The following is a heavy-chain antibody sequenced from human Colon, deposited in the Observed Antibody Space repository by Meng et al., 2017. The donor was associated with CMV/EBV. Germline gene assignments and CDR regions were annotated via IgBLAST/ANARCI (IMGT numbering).Heavy chain of an antibody. D-gene: IGHD3-22*01. Sequence: SAKVSCKASGGMFSSYAINWVRQAPGQGLEWMGGIIPTVGTVNYAQKFQGRVTITADRSTSTAYMDLSSLRSGDTAMYYCAKDLERFYDGTGYFPSVGMDVWGQTTTVTVSS. J-gene: IGHJ6*02. V-gene: IGHV1-69*06. CDR2: IIPTVGTV. CDR3: AKDLERFYDGTGYFPSVGMDV. CDR1: GGMFSSYA.